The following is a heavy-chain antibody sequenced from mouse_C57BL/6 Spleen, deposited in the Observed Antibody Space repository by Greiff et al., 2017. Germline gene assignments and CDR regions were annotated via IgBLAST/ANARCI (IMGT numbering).Heavy chain of an antibody. CDR1: GYSFTDYN. CDR2: INPNYGNT. Sequence: EVQLQQSGPELVKPGASVKISCKASGYSFTDYNMNWVKQRNGKSLEWIGVINPNYGNTSYNQKFKGKATLTVNQSSSTAYMQLNILTSEDSAVYSGSRSGITRVVATGGDFEGWGTGTTVTVSS. J-gene: IGHJ1*03. V-gene: IGHV1-39*01. CDR3: SRSGITRVVATGGDFEG. D-gene: IGHD1-1*01.